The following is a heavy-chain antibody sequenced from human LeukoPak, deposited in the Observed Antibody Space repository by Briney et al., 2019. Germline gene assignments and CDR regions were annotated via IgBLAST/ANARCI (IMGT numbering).Heavy chain of an antibody. CDR3: ARVAGWHWFDP. J-gene: IGHJ5*02. V-gene: IGHV3-23*01. CDR1: GFTFSSYD. D-gene: IGHD6-19*01. CDR2: IRPSGDNT. Sequence: GGALRLSCAASGFTFSSYDMTWVRQAPGRGLEWVSSIRPSGDNTYYGDSVKGRFTISRDNSKNTVYLQMNNMRVDDAAVYYCARVAGWHWFDPWGQGTLVTVSS.